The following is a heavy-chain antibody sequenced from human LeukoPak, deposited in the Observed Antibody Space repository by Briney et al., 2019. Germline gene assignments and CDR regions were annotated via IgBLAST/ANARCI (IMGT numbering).Heavy chain of an antibody. V-gene: IGHV3-30-3*01. CDR3: ARDRADSFDY. CDR2: ISYDGSNK. J-gene: IGHJ4*02. CDR1: GFTFSSYA. D-gene: IGHD1-26*01. Sequence: GGSLRLPCAASGFTFSSYAMHWVRQAPGKGLEWVAVISYDGSNKYYADSVKGRFTISRDNSKNTLYLQMNSLRAEDTAVYYCARDRADSFDYWGQGTLVTVSS.